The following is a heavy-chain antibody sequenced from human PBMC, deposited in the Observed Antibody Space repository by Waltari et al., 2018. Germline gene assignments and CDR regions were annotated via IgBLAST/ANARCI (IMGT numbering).Heavy chain of an antibody. J-gene: IGHJ4*02. CDR2: IHGSGRA. CDR1: GDSVTNNYW. D-gene: IGHD2-15*01. Sequence: QLQLQESGPGLVRPSGTLSLACGVSGDSVTNNYWWSWVRQSPGKGLEWIGQIHGSGRANYNPSFGSRVSVSMDTSNNEFSLKVTSATAADTAIYYCARDRGRGLYLDSWGQGILVTVS. CDR3: ARDRGRGLYLDS. V-gene: IGHV4-4*02.